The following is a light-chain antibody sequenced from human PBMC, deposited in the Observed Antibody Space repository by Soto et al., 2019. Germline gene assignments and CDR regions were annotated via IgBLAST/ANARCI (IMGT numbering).Light chain of an antibody. Sequence: IVMTQSPATLSVSPGERATLSCRASETVRSNVAWFQQKPGQAPRLLIFGASTRATGIPTRFTGSGSGTDFTLTIDSLQPEDVATYYCHKYKSAPYTFGPGTKVDI. CDR1: ETVRSN. V-gene: IGKV3-15*01. J-gene: IGKJ3*01. CDR2: GAS. CDR3: HKYKSAPYT.